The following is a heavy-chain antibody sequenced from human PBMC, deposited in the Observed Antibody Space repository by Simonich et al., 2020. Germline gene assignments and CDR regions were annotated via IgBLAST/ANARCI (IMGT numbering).Heavy chain of an antibody. CDR2: IYYSGIT. CDR1: GGSISSYY. J-gene: IGHJ6*03. D-gene: IGHD2-2*01. V-gene: IGHV4-59*12. CDR3: ARGGRYCSSTSCYYYYYYMDV. Sequence: QVQLQESGPGLVKPSETLSLTCTVSGGSISSYYWSWIRQPPGKGLEWIGYIYYSGITNYNPSLKSRVTISVDTSKNQFSLKLSSGTAADTAVYYCARGGRYCSSTSCYYYYYYMDVWGKGTTVTVSS.